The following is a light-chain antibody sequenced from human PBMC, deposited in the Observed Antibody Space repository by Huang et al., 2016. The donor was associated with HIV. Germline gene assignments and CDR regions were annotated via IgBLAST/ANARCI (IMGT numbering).Light chain of an antibody. J-gene: IGKJ1*01. CDR3: QQYNNWPPWT. Sequence: EVVMTQSPVTLSVSPGERATLSCRASQSVNNKLAWFQQKPGQAPRLFIHDASIRAAGIPDRLSGSGSGTEFTLTISSLQSEDFAVYYCQQYNNWPPWTFGQGTKVEIK. V-gene: IGKV3-15*01. CDR2: DAS. CDR1: QSVNNK.